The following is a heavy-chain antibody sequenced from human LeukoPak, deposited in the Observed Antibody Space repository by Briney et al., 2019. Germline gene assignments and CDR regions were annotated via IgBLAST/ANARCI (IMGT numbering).Heavy chain of an antibody. CDR1: GGSISSYY. D-gene: IGHD3-10*01. V-gene: IGHV4-59*06. J-gene: IGHJ4*02. CDR2: IYYSGST. CDR3: ARVDYMRGGDY. Sequence: SETLSLTCIVSGGSISSYYWSWIRQPPGKGLEWIGYIYYSGSTYYNPSLKSRVTISVDTSKNQFSLKLSSVTAADTAVYYCARVDYMRGGDYWGQGTLVTVSS.